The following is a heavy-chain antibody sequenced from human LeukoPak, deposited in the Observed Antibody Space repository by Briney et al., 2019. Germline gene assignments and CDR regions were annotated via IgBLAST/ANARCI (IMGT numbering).Heavy chain of an antibody. CDR2: INPNSGGT. Sequence: ASVKVSCKASGYTFTAYYMHWVRQAPGQGLEWMGRINPNSGGTNYAQKFQSGVTMTRDTSLSTAYMELSGLRSDDTAVYYCARGERGVIVYDGDYWGQGTLVTVSS. CDR3: ARGERGVIVYDGDY. V-gene: IGHV1-2*06. J-gene: IGHJ4*02. CDR1: GYTFTAYY. D-gene: IGHD3-10*01.